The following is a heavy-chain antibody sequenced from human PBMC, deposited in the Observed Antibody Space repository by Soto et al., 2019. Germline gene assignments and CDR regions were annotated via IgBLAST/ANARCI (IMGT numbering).Heavy chain of an antibody. V-gene: IGHV3-23*01. CDR2: ISGSGGST. CDR1: GFTFSSYA. Sequence: GGSLRLSCAASGFTFSSYAMSWVRQAPGKGLEWVSAISGSGGSTYYADSVKGRFTISRDNSKNTLYLQMNSLRAEDTAVYYCAKDWGPLIGWELPHYYYYGMDVWGQGTTVTVSS. CDR3: AKDWGPLIGWELPHYYYYGMDV. D-gene: IGHD1-26*01. J-gene: IGHJ6*02.